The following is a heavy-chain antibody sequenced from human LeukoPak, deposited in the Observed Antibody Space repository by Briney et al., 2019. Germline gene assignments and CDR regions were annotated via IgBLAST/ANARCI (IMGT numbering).Heavy chain of an antibody. CDR3: TRSDWFDP. V-gene: IGHV3-74*01. CDR2: INSDGSTT. Sequence: GGSLTLSCAASGFTFRSYSMHWVRQAPAKGLVWVSRINSDGSTTSYADSAKDRFTISRDNAKNTLYLQMTSLRGEDTAAYYCTRSDWFDPWGQGTLVTVSS. CDR1: GFTFRSYS. J-gene: IGHJ5*02.